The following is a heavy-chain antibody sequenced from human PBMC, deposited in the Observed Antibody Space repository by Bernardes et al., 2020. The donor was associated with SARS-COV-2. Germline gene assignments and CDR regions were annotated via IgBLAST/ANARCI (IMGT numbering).Heavy chain of an antibody. J-gene: IGHJ4*02. V-gene: IGHV3-9*01. CDR3: AKDMYEGTVTTFDY. D-gene: IGHD4-17*01. Sequence: GGSLRLSCAASGFTFDDYAMHWVRQAPGKGLEWVSGISWNSGSIGYADSVKGRFTISRDNAKNSLYLQMNSLRAEDTALYYCAKDMYEGTVTTFDYWGQGTLVTVSS. CDR2: ISWNSGSI. CDR1: GFTFDDYA.